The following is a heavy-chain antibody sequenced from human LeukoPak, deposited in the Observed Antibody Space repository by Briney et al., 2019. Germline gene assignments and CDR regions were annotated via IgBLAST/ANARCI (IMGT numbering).Heavy chain of an antibody. V-gene: IGHV4-34*01. J-gene: IGHJ6*02. CDR1: GGSFSGYY. Sequence: SETLSLTCAVYGGSFSGYYWSWIRQPPGKGLEWIGEINHSGSTNYNPSLKSRVTISVDTSKNQFSLKLSSVTAADTAVCYCARGRYYGSGSRANYYYYGMDVWGQGTTVTVSS. CDR2: INHSGST. CDR3: ARGRYYGSGSRANYYYYGMDV. D-gene: IGHD3-10*01.